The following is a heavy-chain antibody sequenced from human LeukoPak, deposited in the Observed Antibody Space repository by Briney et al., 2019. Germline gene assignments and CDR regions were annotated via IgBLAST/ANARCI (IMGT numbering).Heavy chain of an antibody. D-gene: IGHD1-26*01. CDR2: FDPEDGET. J-gene: IGHJ4*02. CDR1: GYTLTELS. V-gene: IGHV1-24*01. Sequence: ASVKVSCKVSGYTLTELSMHWVRQAPGKGLEWMGGFDPEDGETIYEQKFQGRVTMTEDTSTDTAYMELSSLRSEDTAVYYCATESSLYRLLTFPRYWGQGTLVTVSS. CDR3: ATESSLYRLLTFPRY.